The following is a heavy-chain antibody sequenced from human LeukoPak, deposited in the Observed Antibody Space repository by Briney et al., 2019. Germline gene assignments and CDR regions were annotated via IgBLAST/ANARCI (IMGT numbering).Heavy chain of an antibody. J-gene: IGHJ5*02. CDR1: GCTFSSYA. D-gene: IGHD3-16*01. CDR3: ARDYTLQGWFDP. Sequence: ASVKVSCKASGCTFSSYAISWVRQAPGQGLEWMGGIIPIFGTANYAQKFQGRVTITADESTSTAYMELSSLRSEDTAVYYCARDYTLQGWFDPWGQGTLVTVSS. CDR2: IIPIFGTA. V-gene: IGHV1-69*13.